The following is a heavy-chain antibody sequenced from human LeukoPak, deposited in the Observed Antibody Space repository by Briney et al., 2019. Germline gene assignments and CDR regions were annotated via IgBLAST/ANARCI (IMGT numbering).Heavy chain of an antibody. V-gene: IGHV4-39*07. D-gene: IGHD6-19*01. CDR1: GGSISSSSYY. CDR3: ARRSITYSSGWYGFDY. CDR2: INHSGST. J-gene: IGHJ4*02. Sequence: SETLSLTCTVSGGSISSSSYYWSWIRQPPGKGLEWIGEINHSGSTNYNPSLKSRVTISVDTSKNQFSLKLSSVTAADTAVYYCARRSITYSSGWYGFDYWGQGTLVTVSS.